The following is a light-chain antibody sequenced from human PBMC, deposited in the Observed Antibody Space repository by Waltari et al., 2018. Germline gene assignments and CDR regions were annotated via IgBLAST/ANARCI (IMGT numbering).Light chain of an antibody. CDR2: DVN. CDR1: SSYVGTYGH. CDR3: SSYTSTTTYVV. V-gene: IGLV2-14*01. J-gene: IGLJ2*01. Sequence: QSALTQPASVSGSPGQSITISCTGTSSYVGTYGHVSWYQQDPGKAPKLVIYDVNNRPSGISNRFSGSKSGDTASLTISGLQTEDEGYYYCSSYTSTTTYVVFGGGTKLTVL.